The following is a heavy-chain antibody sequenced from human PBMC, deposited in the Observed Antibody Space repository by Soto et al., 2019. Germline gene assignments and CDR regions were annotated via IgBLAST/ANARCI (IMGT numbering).Heavy chain of an antibody. CDR1: GGTFSSYA. V-gene: IGHV1-69*13. J-gene: IGHJ5*02. CDR2: IIPIFGTA. CDR3: ARDPGSSSWFDP. Sequence: ASVKVSCKASGGTFSSYAISWVRQAPGQGLEWMGGIIPIFGTANYAQKFQGRVTITADESTSTAYMELSSLRSEDTAVYYCARDPGSSSWFDPWGQGTLVTVSS.